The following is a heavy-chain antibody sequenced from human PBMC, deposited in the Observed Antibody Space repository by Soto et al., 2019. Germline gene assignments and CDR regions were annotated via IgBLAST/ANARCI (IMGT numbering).Heavy chain of an antibody. CDR2: IAHDGNEK. Sequence: QVQLVESGGGVVQPGTSLRLSCAASGFTFKTHAMHWVRQAPGKGLEWMAVIAHDGNEKFYADSVKGRFTISRDNSKNAPYLQINTLRNEDTAVYYCGKDVGDYVPYYYGVDVWGQGTTVTVSS. D-gene: IGHD1-26*01. CDR3: GKDVGDYVPYYYGVDV. CDR1: GFTFKTHA. J-gene: IGHJ6*02. V-gene: IGHV3-30*18.